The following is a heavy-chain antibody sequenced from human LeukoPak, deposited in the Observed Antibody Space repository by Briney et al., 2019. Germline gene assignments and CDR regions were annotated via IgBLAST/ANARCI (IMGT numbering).Heavy chain of an antibody. CDR1: GYTFTGYY. CDR2: INPNSGGT. Sequence: ASVKVSCKASGYTFTGYYVHWVRQAPGQGLEWMGWINPNSGGTNYAQKFQGWVTMTRDTSISTAYMELSRLRSDDTAVYYCARAEITMVRGVTPFGMDVWGKGTTVTVSS. D-gene: IGHD3-10*01. V-gene: IGHV1-2*04. CDR3: ARAEITMVRGVTPFGMDV. J-gene: IGHJ6*04.